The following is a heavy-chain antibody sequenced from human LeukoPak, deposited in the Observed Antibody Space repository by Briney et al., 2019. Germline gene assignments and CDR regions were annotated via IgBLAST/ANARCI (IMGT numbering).Heavy chain of an antibody. Sequence: SETLSLTCTVSGASISTYYWSWIRQPPGKGLEWIGYFYYSGNTNYNPSLKSRVTISVDTSKNQFSLRLISVTAADTAVYYCARRLRYFDWPIYRDYFDYWGQGTLVIVSS. CDR2: FYYSGNT. CDR1: GASISTYY. CDR3: ARRLRYFDWPIYRDYFDY. J-gene: IGHJ4*02. D-gene: IGHD3-9*01. V-gene: IGHV4-59*01.